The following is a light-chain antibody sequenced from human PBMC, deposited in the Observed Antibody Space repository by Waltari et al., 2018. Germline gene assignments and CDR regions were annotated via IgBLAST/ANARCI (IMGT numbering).Light chain of an antibody. V-gene: IGLV2-8*01. J-gene: IGLJ2*01. CDR3: SSYAGSNYLV. CDR1: RSDIGAYNY. Sequence: QSALTQRPSASGSPGQSVTISCTGTRSDIGAYNYVSWYQQHPGKAPKFIMFEVTKRPSGVPDRFSGSKSGITASLTISGLQPEDEADYYCSSYAGSNYLVFGGGTKLTVL. CDR2: EVT.